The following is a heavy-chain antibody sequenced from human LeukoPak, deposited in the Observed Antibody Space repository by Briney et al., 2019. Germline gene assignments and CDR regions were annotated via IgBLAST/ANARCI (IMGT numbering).Heavy chain of an antibody. CDR3: ARIVLPYYYDTTALKGYFDL. V-gene: IGHV4-34*01. CDR2: INRNGNT. CDR1: GGSFTGHY. Sequence: SETLSLTCAVYGGSFTGHYWSWIRQPPGKGLEWIGEINRNGNTNYNPSLKSRVTMSVDTSKKQFSLNLSSVTAADTAVYYCARIVLPYYYDTTALKGYFDLWGRGTLVTVSS. J-gene: IGHJ2*01. D-gene: IGHD3-22*01.